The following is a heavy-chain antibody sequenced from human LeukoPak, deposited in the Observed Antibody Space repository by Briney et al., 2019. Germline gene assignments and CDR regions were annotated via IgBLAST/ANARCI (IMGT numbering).Heavy chain of an antibody. D-gene: IGHD6-13*01. CDR3: ARGRGYSSRFDP. Sequence: SVKVSCKASGGTFSSYAISWVRQAPGQGLEWMGWMNPNSGNTGYAQKFQGRVTMTRNTSISTAYMELSSLRSEDTAVYYCARGRGYSSRFDPWGQGTLVTVSS. CDR1: GGTFSSYA. V-gene: IGHV1-8*02. J-gene: IGHJ5*02. CDR2: MNPNSGNT.